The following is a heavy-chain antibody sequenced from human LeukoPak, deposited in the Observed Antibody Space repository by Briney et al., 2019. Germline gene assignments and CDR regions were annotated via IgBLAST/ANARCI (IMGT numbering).Heavy chain of an antibody. V-gene: IGHV3-30*18. CDR1: GFTVSSNY. Sequence: PGGSLRLSCAVSGFTVSSNYMIWVRQAPGKGLDWVATITHGGNTAYYADSVKGRFTISRDSSKNTVSLQMNSLRPEDTALYHCVKDDHHFGSVENDHWGQGNLVTVSS. J-gene: IGHJ5*02. CDR2: ITHGGNTA. CDR3: VKDDHHFGSVENDH. D-gene: IGHD3-10*01.